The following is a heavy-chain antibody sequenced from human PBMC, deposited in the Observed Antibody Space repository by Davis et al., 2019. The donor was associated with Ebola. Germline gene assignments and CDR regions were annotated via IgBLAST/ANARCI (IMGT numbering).Heavy chain of an antibody. D-gene: IGHD2-2*01. CDR3: ARDRTRSSTPV. Sequence: SETLSLTCAVSGGSISSSNWWRGVRQPPGKGLEWIGEINHSGSTNYNPSLKSQVTISVDTSKNQFSLKLSSVTAADTAVYYCARDRTRSSTPVWGQGTLVTVSS. V-gene: IGHV4-4*02. CDR1: GGSISSSNW. CDR2: INHSGST. J-gene: IGHJ4*02.